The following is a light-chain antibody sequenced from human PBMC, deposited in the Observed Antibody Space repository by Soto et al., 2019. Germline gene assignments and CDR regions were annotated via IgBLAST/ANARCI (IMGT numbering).Light chain of an antibody. Sequence: DIQLTQSPSFLSASVGDRLTITCRASQDIRSSLAWYQQKPGKAPNLLIYTVSTLQSGVPSRFSGSSSGTYFALTISSLQPEDFATYDWQQFNSSPFTFGGATKVEI. V-gene: IGKV1-9*01. CDR3: QQFNSSPFT. CDR2: TVS. CDR1: QDIRSS. J-gene: IGKJ4*01.